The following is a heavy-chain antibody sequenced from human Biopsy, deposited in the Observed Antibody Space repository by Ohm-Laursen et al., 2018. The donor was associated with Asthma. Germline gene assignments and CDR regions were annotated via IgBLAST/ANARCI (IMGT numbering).Heavy chain of an antibody. V-gene: IGHV3-30*03. CDR2: VTYDGIRQ. CDR3: ARDVMEWYLPAFDF. Sequence: SLRLSCTASGFTFSNYCMHWVRQVAGKGLDWVAVVTYDGIRQYYADSVNGRFTVSRDDSKNILYLQMNSLRPDDTAVYYCARDVMEWYLPAFDFWGQGTLVTVSS. CDR1: GFTFSNYC. D-gene: IGHD3-3*01. J-gene: IGHJ4*02.